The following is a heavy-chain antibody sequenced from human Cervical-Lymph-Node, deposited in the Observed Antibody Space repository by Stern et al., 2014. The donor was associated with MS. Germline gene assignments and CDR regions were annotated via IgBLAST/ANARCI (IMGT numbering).Heavy chain of an antibody. CDR1: GYTFTSHS. V-gene: IGHV7-4-1*02. CDR3: ARDTVTLAPDY. CDR2: INPNTANP. Sequence: VQLVESGDELKKPGASVKVSCKASGYTFTSHSMNWVRQAPGQGLEWMGWINPNTANPTYAQGFTGRFVFSVDTSVSTAYLQISSLKADDTAVYYCARDTVTLAPDYWGQGTLVTVSS. D-gene: IGHD4-11*01. J-gene: IGHJ4*02.